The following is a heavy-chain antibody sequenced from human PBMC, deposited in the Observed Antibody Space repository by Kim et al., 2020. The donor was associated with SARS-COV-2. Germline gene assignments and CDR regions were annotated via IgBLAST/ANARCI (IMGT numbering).Heavy chain of an antibody. CDR1: GFKFVDAW. V-gene: IGHV3-15*05. J-gene: IGHJ4*02. CDR3: VKVRDPDSWSLNY. Sequence: GGSLILSCAGFGFKFVDAWMAWVRQAPGRGLEWVGRIKSRGGGGTTDFAAPVRGRFGISRQDSENMIYLQLNSLQVEDTAVYYYVKVRDPDSWSLNYWGQGTLLTVSS. D-gene: IGHD3-10*01. CDR2: IKSRGGGGTT.